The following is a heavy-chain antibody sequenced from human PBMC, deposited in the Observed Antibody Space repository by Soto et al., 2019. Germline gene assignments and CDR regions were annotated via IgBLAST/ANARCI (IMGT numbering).Heavy chain of an antibody. CDR1: GYTFTTYA. CDR3: ARGQGMEQNYYYQGMDV. CDR2: VNAGNGNT. J-gene: IGHJ6*02. D-gene: IGHD3-10*01. Sequence: QVQVVQSGAEVKKPGASVKISCKASGYTFTTYAMHWVRQAPGQGLEWMAWVNAGNGNTRFSPKFQGRVTISRDTSASTAYMELRSLRYEDTAVYYCARGQGMEQNYYYQGMDVWGQGTTVTVS. V-gene: IGHV1-3*01.